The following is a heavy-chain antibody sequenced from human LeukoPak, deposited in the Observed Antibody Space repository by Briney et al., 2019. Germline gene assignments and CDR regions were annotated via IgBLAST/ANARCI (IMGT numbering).Heavy chain of an antibody. CDR3: AKGFLGGTDQYFDS. Sequence: GGSLRLSCEASGSTFSSYAMNWVRQAPGKGLEWVSAIGSGGGSTDYADSVQGRFTISRDNCKSTLYLQMNSLRAEDTAVYYCAKGFLGGTDQYFDSWGQGTLVTVSS. V-gene: IGHV3-23*01. CDR1: GSTFSSYA. D-gene: IGHD6-19*01. J-gene: IGHJ4*02. CDR2: IGSGGGST.